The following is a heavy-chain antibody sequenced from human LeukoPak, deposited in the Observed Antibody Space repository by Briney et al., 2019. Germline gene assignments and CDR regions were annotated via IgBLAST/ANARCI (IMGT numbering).Heavy chain of an antibody. CDR2: IKQDETEK. V-gene: IGHV3-7*01. CDR3: AREGNRRAFDI. J-gene: IGHJ3*02. Sequence: GGSLRLSCAASGFTFSNYWMSWVRQAPGKGLEWVANIKQDETEKDYMDSVKGRFTISRDNAKNSLYLQMNSLRNEDTVVYYCAREGNRRAFDIWGQGTMVTASS. D-gene: IGHD1-14*01. CDR1: GFTFSNYW.